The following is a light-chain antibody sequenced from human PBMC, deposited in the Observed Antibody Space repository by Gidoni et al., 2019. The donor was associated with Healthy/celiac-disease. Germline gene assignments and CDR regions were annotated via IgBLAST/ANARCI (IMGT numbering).Light chain of an antibody. CDR3: QQYNNWPPLT. J-gene: IGKJ2*01. CDR1: QSVSSN. V-gene: IGKV3-15*01. Sequence: ATLSCRASQSVSSNLAWYQQKPGQAPRLLIYGASTRATGIPARFSGSGSGTECTLTISSLQSEDFAVYYCQQYNNWPPLTFGQGTKLEIK. CDR2: GAS.